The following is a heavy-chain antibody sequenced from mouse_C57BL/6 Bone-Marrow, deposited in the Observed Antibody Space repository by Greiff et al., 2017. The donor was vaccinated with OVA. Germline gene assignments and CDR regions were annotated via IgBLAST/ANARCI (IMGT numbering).Heavy chain of an antibody. CDR2: INPSTGGT. V-gene: IGHV1-42*01. CDR1: GYSFTGYY. Sequence: EVQLQQSGPELVKPGASVKISCKASGYSFTGYYMTWVKQSPEKSLEWIGEINPSTGGTHYNQKFKAKATLTVDKSSSTAYMQLKSLTSEDSEVDYCGTVVAEGYWYFDVWGTGTTVTVSS. CDR3: GTVVAEGYWYFDV. J-gene: IGHJ1*03. D-gene: IGHD1-1*01.